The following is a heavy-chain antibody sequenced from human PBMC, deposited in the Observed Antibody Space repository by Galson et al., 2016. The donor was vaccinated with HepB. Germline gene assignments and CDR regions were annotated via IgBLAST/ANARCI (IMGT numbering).Heavy chain of an antibody. Sequence: SETLSLTCTVSGGSISSYYWTWIRQPPGKGLEWVGHIFHRGSPSYNPSPKRRVTMSLDTSKNQLSLELTSVTAADTAVYYCARDQLDDAYDIWGQGTVVTVSS. CDR1: GGSISSYY. V-gene: IGHV4-59*01. CDR3: ARDQLDDAYDI. D-gene: IGHD3-3*01. CDR2: IFHRGSP. J-gene: IGHJ3*02.